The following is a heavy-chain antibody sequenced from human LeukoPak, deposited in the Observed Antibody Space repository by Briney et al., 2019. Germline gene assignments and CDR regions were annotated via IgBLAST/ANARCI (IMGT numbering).Heavy chain of an antibody. Sequence: GGSLRLSCAASGFSFGNFWMSWVRQAPGRGLQWVASMKGDGSPTYYVDSVKGRFIISRDNARNSLYLQMNSLRAEDTAVYYCARLFGGVTTFDYWGQGALVTVSS. CDR2: MKGDGSPT. D-gene: IGHD2-8*02. CDR3: ARLFGGVTTFDY. CDR1: GFSFGNFW. J-gene: IGHJ4*02. V-gene: IGHV3-7*01.